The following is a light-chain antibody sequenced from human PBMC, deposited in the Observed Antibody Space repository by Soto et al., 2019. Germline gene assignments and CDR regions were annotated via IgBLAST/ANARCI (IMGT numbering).Light chain of an antibody. CDR2: DAY. CDR1: QSFRGL. V-gene: IGKV3-11*01. CDR3: QQSHSSPLT. Sequence: EVVLTQSPVTLSLSPGERSALSCRASQSFRGLLAWYQQKPGQAPRLLIYDAYNRATGIPPRFSGSGSGTDFTLTISSLQPEDSAAYYCQQSHSSPLTFGGGTKVDNK. J-gene: IGKJ4*01.